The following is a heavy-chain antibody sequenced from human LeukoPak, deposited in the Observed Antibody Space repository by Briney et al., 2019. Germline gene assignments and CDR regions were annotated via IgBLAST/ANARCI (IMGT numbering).Heavy chain of an antibody. Sequence: ASVKVSFKASGYTFTSYYMHWVRQAPGQGLEWMGWINPNSGGTSVAQKFQGRVTMTRDTSISTAYMELSRLRSDDTAVYYCARVGFCSGGLCPYYFDYWGQGTLVTVSS. CDR1: GYTFTSYY. V-gene: IGHV1-2*02. CDR3: ARVGFCSGGLCPYYFDY. CDR2: INPNSGGT. D-gene: IGHD2-15*01. J-gene: IGHJ4*02.